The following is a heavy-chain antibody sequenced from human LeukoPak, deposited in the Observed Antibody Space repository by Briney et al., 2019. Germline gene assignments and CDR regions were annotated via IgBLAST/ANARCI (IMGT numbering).Heavy chain of an antibody. CDR3: TRDQTPYY. CDR2: IRSKIYGGTP. V-gene: IGHV3-49*04. CDR1: GFTFSSYE. Sequence: GGSLRLSCAASGFTFSSYEMNWVRQAPGKGLEWVGFIRSKIYGGTPEYAASVKGRFTISRDDSKGIAYLQMNSLKTEDTAVYYCTRDQTPYYWGQGTLVTVSS. J-gene: IGHJ4*02.